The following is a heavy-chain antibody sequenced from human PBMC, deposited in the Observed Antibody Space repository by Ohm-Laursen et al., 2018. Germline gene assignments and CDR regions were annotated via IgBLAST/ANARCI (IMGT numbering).Heavy chain of an antibody. CDR2: IKSKTDGGTT. V-gene: IGHV3-15*01. CDR3: IHISATGVY. CDR1: GFAFEDSW. J-gene: IGHJ4*02. Sequence: SLRLSCAASGFAFEDSWMTWVRQAPGKGLEWVGRIKSKTDGGTTDYATPVKSRFTISRDDSKNTLYLQMNSLKTEDTAVYYCIHISATGVYWGQGTLVTVSS. D-gene: IGHD6-13*01.